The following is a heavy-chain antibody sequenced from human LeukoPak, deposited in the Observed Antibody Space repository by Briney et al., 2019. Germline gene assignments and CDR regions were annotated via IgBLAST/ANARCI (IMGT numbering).Heavy chain of an antibody. CDR2: IYYSGST. J-gene: IGHJ5*02. Sequence: SETLSLTCTVYGGSISSSSYYWGWIRQPPGKGLEWIGSIYYSGSTYYNPSLKSRVTISVDTSKNQFSLKLSSVTAADTAVYYCAEVYYDFWSGHNWFDPWGQGTLVTVSS. CDR1: GGSISSSSYY. CDR3: AEVYYDFWSGHNWFDP. D-gene: IGHD3-3*01. V-gene: IGHV4-39*01.